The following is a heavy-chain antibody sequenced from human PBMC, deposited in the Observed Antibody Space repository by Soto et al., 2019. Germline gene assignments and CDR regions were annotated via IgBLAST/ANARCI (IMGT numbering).Heavy chain of an antibody. CDR1: GFTFSSYG. D-gene: IGHD5-18*01. J-gene: IGHJ3*02. V-gene: IGHV3-30*18. CDR2: ISYDGSNK. Sequence: PGGSLRLSCAASGFTFSSYGMHWVRQAPGKGLEWVAVISYDGSNKYYADSVKGRFTISRDNSKNTLYLQMNSLRAEDTAVYYCAKDGVERTATAFDIWGQGTMVTVSS. CDR3: AKDGVERTATAFDI.